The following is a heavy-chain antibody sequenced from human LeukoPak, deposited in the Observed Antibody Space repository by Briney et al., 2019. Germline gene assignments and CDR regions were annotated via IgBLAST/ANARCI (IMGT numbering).Heavy chain of an antibody. V-gene: IGHV3-53*04. D-gene: IGHD2/OR15-2a*01. CDR3: ARVPLQPTISSFDY. Sequence: GGALRLSFLASGGIDRSSYMTWARQARARGLAGVSLIYNDGRTYYADSLKGRFTVSRHDSKNKLYLQMNSLRPEDTAVYYCARVPLQPTISSFDYWGQGTLVAVSS. CDR2: IYNDGRT. J-gene: IGHJ4*02. CDR1: GGIDRSSY.